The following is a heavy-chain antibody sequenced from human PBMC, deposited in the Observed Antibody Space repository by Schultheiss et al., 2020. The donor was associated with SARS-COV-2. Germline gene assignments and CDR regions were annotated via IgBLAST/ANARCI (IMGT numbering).Heavy chain of an antibody. CDR1: GGSISSSSYY. J-gene: IGHJ5*02. Sequence: SETLSLTCTVSGGSISSSSYYWGWIRQPPGKGLEWIGEINHSGSTNYNPSLKSRVTISVDTSKNQFSLKLSSVTAADTAVYYCARVSVGRSAWGQGTLVTVSS. CDR2: INHSGST. CDR3: ARVSVGRSA. V-gene: IGHV4-39*07. D-gene: IGHD4-23*01.